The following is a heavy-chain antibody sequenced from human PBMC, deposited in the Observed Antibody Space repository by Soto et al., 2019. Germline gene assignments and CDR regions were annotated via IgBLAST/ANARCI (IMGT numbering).Heavy chain of an antibody. J-gene: IGHJ6*02. CDR3: ATRSPVARQYSSSWDYYYYGMDV. V-gene: IGHV1-18*01. CDR2: ISAYNGNT. Sequence: QVQLVQSVAEVKKPGASVKVSFKASGYTFTSYGISCVRQAPGQVLEWMGWISAYNGNTNYAQKLQGRVTMTTDTSTSTAYMALRCLRSDATAVYSCATRSPVARQYSSSWDYYYYGMDVWGQGTTVPVSS. CDR1: GYTFTSYG. D-gene: IGHD6-13*01.